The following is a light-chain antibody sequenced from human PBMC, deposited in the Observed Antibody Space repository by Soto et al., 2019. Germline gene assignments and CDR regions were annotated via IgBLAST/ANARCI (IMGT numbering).Light chain of an antibody. CDR1: QSVLNLSINKNY. CDR2: GAS. V-gene: IGKV4-1*01. J-gene: IGKJ4*01. Sequence: DIVMTQSPDSLAVSLGERATINCKSSQSVLNLSINKNYLAWYQQKPGHPPRLLIYGASIRESGVPDRFSGSGSGTDFTLTISSLQAEDVALYYCQQFYSIPLTFGGGTKVEIK. CDR3: QQFYSIPLT.